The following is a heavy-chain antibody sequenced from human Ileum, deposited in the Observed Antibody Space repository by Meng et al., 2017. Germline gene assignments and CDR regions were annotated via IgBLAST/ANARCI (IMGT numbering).Heavy chain of an antibody. Sequence: QVQLQRWGGGLLKPSETLSLTCAVYGGSFSGYYWSWIRQPPGKGLEWIGEINHSGSTNYNPSLKSRVTISVDTSKNQFSLKLSSVTAADTAVYYCARTSGWFYYWGQGTLVTVSS. CDR3: ARTSGWFYY. J-gene: IGHJ4*02. CDR2: INHSGST. D-gene: IGHD6-19*01. CDR1: GGSFSGYY. V-gene: IGHV4-34*01.